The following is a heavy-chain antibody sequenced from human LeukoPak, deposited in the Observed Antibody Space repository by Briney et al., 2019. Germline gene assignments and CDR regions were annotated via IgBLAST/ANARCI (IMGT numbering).Heavy chain of an antibody. J-gene: IGHJ4*02. CDR2: INWNGGST. Sequence: GGSLRLSCAASGFTFDDYGMSWVRQAPGKGLEWVSGINWNGGSTGYADSVKGRFTISRDNTKNSLYLQMNSLRAEDTAVYYCAKFLPTHIVVANYYFGYWGQGTLVTVSS. CDR1: GFTFDDYG. CDR3: AKFLPTHIVVANYYFGY. D-gene: IGHD2-21*01. V-gene: IGHV3-20*04.